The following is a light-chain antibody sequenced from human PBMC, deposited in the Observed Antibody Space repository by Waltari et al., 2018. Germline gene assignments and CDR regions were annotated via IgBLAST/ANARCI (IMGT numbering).Light chain of an antibody. J-gene: IGKJ4*01. CDR3: QQYYGTPCT. Sequence: DIVMTQSPDSLAVSLGERATINCKSSQSVLYSSNNKNYLAWYQQKPGQTHKLLIYWASTRESGVPDRFSGSGSGTAFILTISSLQAEDVAVYYCQQYYGTPCTFGGGTKVVMK. CDR2: WAS. CDR1: QSVLYSSNNKNY. V-gene: IGKV4-1*01.